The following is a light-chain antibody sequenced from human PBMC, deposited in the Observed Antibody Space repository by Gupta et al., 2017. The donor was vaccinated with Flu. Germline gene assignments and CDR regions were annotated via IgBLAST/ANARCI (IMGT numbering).Light chain of an antibody. CDR2: DVS. CDR3: CSYAGTSWV. V-gene: IGLV2-11*01. CDR1: SSDFGDYTY. J-gene: IGLJ3*02. Sequence: QSALTQPRPVSGSPGQSVTISCTGTSSDFGDYTYVSWYQQRPGKAPKVMIFDVSKRPSGVPDRFSGSESGNTASLTISGLQAEDEADYYCCSYAGTSWVFGGGTKLTVL.